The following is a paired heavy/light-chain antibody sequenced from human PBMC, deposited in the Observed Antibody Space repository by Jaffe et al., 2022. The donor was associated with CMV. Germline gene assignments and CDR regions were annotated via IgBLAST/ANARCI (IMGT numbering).Light chain of an antibody. CDR2: KVS. Sequence: DVVMTQSPLSLPVTLGQPASISCRSSQSLVYSDGNTYLNWFQQRPGQSPRRLIYKVSNRDSGVPDRFSGSGSGTDFTLKISRVEAEDVGVYYCMQGTHWRTFGQGTKLEIK. CDR3: MQGTHWRT. V-gene: IGKV2-30*01. CDR1: QSLVYSDGNTY. J-gene: IGKJ2*01.
Heavy chain of an antibody. D-gene: IGHD3-3*01. CDR1: GYTFTSYG. V-gene: IGHV1-18*01. CDR2: ISAYNGNT. J-gene: IGHJ6*02. CDR3: AREARGLRFLEWLSDPYYYYGMDV. Sequence: QVQLVQSGAEVKKPGASVKVSCKASGYTFTSYGISWVRQAPGQGLEWMGWISAYNGNTNYAQKLQGRVTMTTDTSTSTAYMELRSLRSDDTAVYYCAREARGLRFLEWLSDPYYYYGMDVWGQGTTVTVSS.